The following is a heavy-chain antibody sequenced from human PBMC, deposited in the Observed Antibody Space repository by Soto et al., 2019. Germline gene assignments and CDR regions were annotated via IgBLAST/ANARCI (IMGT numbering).Heavy chain of an antibody. J-gene: IGHJ4*02. D-gene: IGHD1-26*01. V-gene: IGHV3-23*01. Sequence: PGGSLRLSCAASGLIFSDYAMSWFRQAPGKGLECVACISGSGGDTFYADSVKGRFTISRDNSKNTLSLHMNSLRVDDTAVYFCAKDRFGIVGPVDYWGQGTLVTVSS. CDR1: GLIFSDYA. CDR3: AKDRFGIVGPVDY. CDR2: ISGSGGDT.